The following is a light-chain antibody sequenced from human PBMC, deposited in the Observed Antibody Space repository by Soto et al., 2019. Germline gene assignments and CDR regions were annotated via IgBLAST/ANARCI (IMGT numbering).Light chain of an antibody. V-gene: IGLV2-14*03. CDR1: SSDIGAYNY. CDR3: TSWTTSTTMI. Sequence: QSALTQPASVSGSPGQSITISCTGTSSDIGAYNYVSWYQQHPGKAPKLMIYDVNIRPSGVSNRFSGSKSGNTASLTISGIQAEDEADYYCTSWTTSTTMIFGGGTQLTVL. J-gene: IGLJ2*01. CDR2: DVN.